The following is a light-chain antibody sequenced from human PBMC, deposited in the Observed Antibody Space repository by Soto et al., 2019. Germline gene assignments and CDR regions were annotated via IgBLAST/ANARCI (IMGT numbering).Light chain of an antibody. CDR2: AAS. V-gene: IGKV1-39*01. CDR1: QTLSTY. CDR3: QQIYSTPYT. J-gene: IGKJ2*01. Sequence: DIQMTQAPSSLSASVGDRVTITCRASQTLSTYLNWYQQKPGKAPNRLIYAASVLQSGVPSRFSGSESGTDFTLTISSLQPEDFAAYYCQQIYSTPYTFGQGTKLEIK.